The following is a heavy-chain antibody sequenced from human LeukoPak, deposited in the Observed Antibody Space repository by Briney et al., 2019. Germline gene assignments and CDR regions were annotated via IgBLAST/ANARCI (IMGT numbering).Heavy chain of an antibody. J-gene: IGHJ5*02. V-gene: IGHV3-11*01. D-gene: IGHD6-13*01. Sequence: GGSLRLSCAASGFTFSDYYMTWIRQAPGEGLEWISYINSGSSHIYYADSVKGRFTISRGNARKSLYLQMSSLRAEDTAVYYCAREGGAAGDTQSPNWFDPWGQGTLVTVSS. CDR2: INSGSSHI. CDR1: GFTFSDYY. CDR3: AREGGAAGDTQSPNWFDP.